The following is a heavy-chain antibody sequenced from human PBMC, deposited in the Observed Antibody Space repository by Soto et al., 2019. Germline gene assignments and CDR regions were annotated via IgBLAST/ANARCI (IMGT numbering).Heavy chain of an antibody. Sequence: PSETLSLTCTVSGGSISSYYWSWILQPPGKXLEWIGYIYYSGSTNYNPSLKSRVTISVDTSKNQFSLKLSSVTAADTAVYYCARGPAVGIQLWLSTGRYYGMDVLGQGPTVTVSS. CDR2: IYYSGST. J-gene: IGHJ6*02. V-gene: IGHV4-59*01. D-gene: IGHD5-18*01. CDR1: GGSISSYY. CDR3: ARGPAVGIQLWLSTGRYYGMDV.